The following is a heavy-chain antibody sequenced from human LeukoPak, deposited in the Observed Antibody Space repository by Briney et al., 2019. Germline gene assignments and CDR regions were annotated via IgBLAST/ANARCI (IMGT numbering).Heavy chain of an antibody. CDR2: IIPIFGTA. Sequence: SVKVSCKASGGTFSSYAISWVRQAPGQGLEWMGGIIPIFGTANYAQKFQGRVTITADESTSTAYVELSSLRSEDTAVYYCARALREVDFWSGYSKNYYYYMDVWGKGTTVTVSS. V-gene: IGHV1-69*13. CDR3: ARALREVDFWSGYSKNYYYYMDV. D-gene: IGHD3-3*01. J-gene: IGHJ6*03. CDR1: GGTFSSYA.